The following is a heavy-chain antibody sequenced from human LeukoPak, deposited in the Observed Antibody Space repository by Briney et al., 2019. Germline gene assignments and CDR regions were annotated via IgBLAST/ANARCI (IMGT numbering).Heavy chain of an antibody. V-gene: IGHV3-23*01. Sequence: GGSLRLSCAASGFTFSSYAMSWVRQAPGKGLEWVSAISGSGGSTYYADSVKGRFTISRDNSKNTLYLQMNSLRAEDTAVYYCAKDPVHGGPLAAAPRDPWGQGTLVTVSS. J-gene: IGHJ5*02. D-gene: IGHD6-13*01. CDR3: AKDPVHGGPLAAAPRDP. CDR1: GFTFSSYA. CDR2: ISGSGGST.